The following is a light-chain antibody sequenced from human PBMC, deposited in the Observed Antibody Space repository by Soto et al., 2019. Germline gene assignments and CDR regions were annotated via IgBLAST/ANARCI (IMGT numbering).Light chain of an antibody. CDR2: RAS. Sequence: EIVMTQSPGTLSVSPGERATLSCRASQSVSSNLAWYQQKPGQAPRLLIYRASTRATGIPARFSGSRSGTEFTLTISSLQSEDFAVYYCQQYNNWPRTFGQGTKVEIK. V-gene: IGKV3-15*01. J-gene: IGKJ1*01. CDR3: QQYNNWPRT. CDR1: QSVSSN.